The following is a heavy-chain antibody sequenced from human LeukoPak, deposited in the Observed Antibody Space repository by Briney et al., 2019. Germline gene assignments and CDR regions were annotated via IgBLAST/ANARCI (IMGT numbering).Heavy chain of an antibody. CDR3: AKAGPDYFDS. CDR2: FGSGGTS. CDR1: GFTFSNYA. V-gene: IGHV3-23*01. Sequence: GGSLRLSCAASGFTFSNYAMSWVRQAPGEGLEWVSVFGSGGTSYYADSVKGRFTMSRDNSKNTLYLQMNSPRAEDTAVYYCAKAGPDYFDSWGQGTLVTVSS. J-gene: IGHJ4*02.